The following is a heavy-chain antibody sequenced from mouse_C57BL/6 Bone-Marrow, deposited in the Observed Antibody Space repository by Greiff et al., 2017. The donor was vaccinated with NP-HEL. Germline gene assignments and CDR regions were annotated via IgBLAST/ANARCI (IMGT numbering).Heavy chain of an antibody. CDR3: ARGILHYGSSYVGYFDG. CDR2: IDPSDSYT. J-gene: IGHJ1*03. D-gene: IGHD1-1*01. V-gene: IGHV1-50*01. CDR1: GYTFTSYW. Sequence: QVQLQQPGAELVKPGASVKLSCKASGYTFTSYWMQWVKQRPGQGLEWIGEIDPSDSYTNYNQKFKGKATLTVDTSSSTAYMQLSSLTSEDSAVYYCARGILHYGSSYVGYFDGWGTGTTVTVSS.